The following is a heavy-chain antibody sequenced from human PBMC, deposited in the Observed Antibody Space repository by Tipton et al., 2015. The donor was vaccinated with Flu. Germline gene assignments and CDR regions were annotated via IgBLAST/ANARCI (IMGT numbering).Heavy chain of an antibody. CDR1: GGSFSGYY. J-gene: IGHJ4*02. D-gene: IGHD3-22*01. CDR3: ARVSPRRVSAIVVVMLPEGYFDY. Sequence: TLSLTCSVYGGSFSGYYWTWIRQPPGKGLEWIGEINHSGSTHYSSSLKSRATMSVDSSKNQFSLHLSSVTAADTAVYYCARVSPRRVSAIVVVMLPEGYFDYWGQGTLVIVSS. CDR2: INHSGST. V-gene: IGHV4-34*01.